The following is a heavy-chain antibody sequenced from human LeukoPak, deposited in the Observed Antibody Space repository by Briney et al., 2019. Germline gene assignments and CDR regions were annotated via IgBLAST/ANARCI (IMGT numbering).Heavy chain of an antibody. CDR1: GFTFSSYE. CDR2: ISSSDSTI. CDR3: ARSLTYYFGSGNFDY. D-gene: IGHD3-10*01. Sequence: GGSLRLSCSASGFTFSSYEMNWVRQAPGKGLEWVSYISSSDSTIYYADSVKGRFTISRDNAKNTLYLHMNSLRAEDTAMYYCARSLTYYFGSGNFDYWGQGTLVTVSS. J-gene: IGHJ4*02. V-gene: IGHV3-48*03.